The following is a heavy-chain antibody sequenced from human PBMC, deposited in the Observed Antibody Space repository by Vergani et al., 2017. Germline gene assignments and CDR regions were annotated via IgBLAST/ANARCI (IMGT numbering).Heavy chain of an antibody. CDR2: IKQDGSEK. J-gene: IGHJ4*02. V-gene: IGHV3-7*01. CDR3: AREPGYSSSWYVLNYFDY. D-gene: IGHD6-13*01. CDR1: GFTFSSYW. Sequence: EVQLLESGGGLVQPGGSLRLSCAASGFTFSSYWMSWVRQAPGKGLEWVANIKQDGSEKYYVDSVKGRFTISRDNAKNSMYLQMNSLRAEDTAVYYCAREPGYSSSWYVLNYFDYWGQGTLVTVSS.